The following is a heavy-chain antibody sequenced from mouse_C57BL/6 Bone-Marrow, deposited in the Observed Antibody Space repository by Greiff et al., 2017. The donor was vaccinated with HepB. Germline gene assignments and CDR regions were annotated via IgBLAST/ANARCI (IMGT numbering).Heavy chain of an antibody. J-gene: IGHJ3*01. V-gene: IGHV1-64*01. Sequence: VQLQQSGAELVKPGASVKLSCKASGYTFTSYWMHWVKQRPGQGLEWIGMIHPNSGSTNYNEKFKSKATLTVDKSSSTAYMQLSSLTSEDSAVYYCARYHYSNYGFAYWGQGTLVTVSA. CDR2: IHPNSGST. CDR3: ARYHYSNYGFAY. D-gene: IGHD2-5*01. CDR1: GYTFTSYW.